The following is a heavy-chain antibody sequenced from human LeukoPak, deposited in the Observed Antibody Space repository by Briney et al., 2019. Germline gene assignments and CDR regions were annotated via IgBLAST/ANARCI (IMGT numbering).Heavy chain of an antibody. CDR3: ARTKSPRPYYYDSSDKYHFDY. V-gene: IGHV1-2*04. D-gene: IGHD3-22*01. Sequence: ASVKVSCKASGYTFTGYYMHWVRQAPGQGLEWMGWINPNSGGTNYAQKFQGWVTMTRDTSISTAYMELSRLRSDDTAVYYCARTKSPRPYYYDSSDKYHFDYWGQGTLVTVSS. CDR2: INPNSGGT. CDR1: GYTFTGYY. J-gene: IGHJ4*02.